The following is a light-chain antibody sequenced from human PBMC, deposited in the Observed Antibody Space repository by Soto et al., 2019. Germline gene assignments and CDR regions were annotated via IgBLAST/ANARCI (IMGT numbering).Light chain of an antibody. Sequence: EVVMTQSPATLSVSPGERATLSCRASQSVSSHLAWYQQKPGQAPRLLIYGASRRAAGIPDRFSGSGSGTDFTLTISRLEHEDFEVYYCQQYGSSPRTLGQGTKVDIK. CDR1: QSVSSH. V-gene: IGKV3-20*01. CDR2: GAS. CDR3: QQYGSSPRT. J-gene: IGKJ1*01.